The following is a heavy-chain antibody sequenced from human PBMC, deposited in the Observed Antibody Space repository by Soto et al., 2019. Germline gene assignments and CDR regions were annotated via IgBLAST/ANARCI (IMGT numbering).Heavy chain of an antibody. J-gene: IGHJ6*02. V-gene: IGHV1-69*06. CDR2: IIPIFGTA. Sequence: QVQLVQSGAEVKKPGSSVKVSCKASGGTFSSYAISWVRQAPGQGLEWMGGIIPIFGTANYAQKFQGRVTLTADKATSTAYMERSSLRSEDTTVYYCARDYVLIAVADLYYYYGMDVWGQGTTVTVSS. D-gene: IGHD6-19*01. CDR1: GGTFSSYA. CDR3: ARDYVLIAVADLYYYYGMDV.